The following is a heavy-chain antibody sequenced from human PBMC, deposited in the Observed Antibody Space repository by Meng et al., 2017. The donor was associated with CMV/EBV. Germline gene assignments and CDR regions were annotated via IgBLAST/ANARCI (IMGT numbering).Heavy chain of an antibody. J-gene: IGHJ4*02. Sequence: GESLKISCAASGFTVSSNYMSWVRQAPGKGLEWVSVIYSGGSTYYADSVKGRFTISRDNSKNTLYLQMNSLRAEDTAVYYCASAGGYGGNSNYFDYWGQGTLVTVSS. CDR1: GFTVSSNY. D-gene: IGHD4-23*01. V-gene: IGHV3-66*02. CDR2: IYSGGST. CDR3: ASAGGYGGNSNYFDY.